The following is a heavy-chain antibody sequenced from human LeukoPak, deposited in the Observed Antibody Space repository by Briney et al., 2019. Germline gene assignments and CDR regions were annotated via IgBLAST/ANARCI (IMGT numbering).Heavy chain of an antibody. D-gene: IGHD4-23*01. J-gene: IGHJ3*02. CDR2: INSDGSST. CDR3: ARDKYGGNSNAFDI. Sequence: GGSLRLSCAASGFTFSTYWMHWVRQAPGKGLVWVSRINSDGSSTDYADSVKGRFTISRDNAKNTLYLQMNSLRAEDTAMHYCARDKYGGNSNAFDIWGQGTMVTVSS. V-gene: IGHV3-74*01. CDR1: GFTFSTYW.